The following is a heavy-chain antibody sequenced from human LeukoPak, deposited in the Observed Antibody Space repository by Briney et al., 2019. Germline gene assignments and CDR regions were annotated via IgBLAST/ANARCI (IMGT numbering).Heavy chain of an antibody. CDR2: INPNSGGT. CDR3: ARESYYSNYYYGMDV. J-gene: IGHJ6*02. V-gene: IGHV1-2*02. CDR1: GYTFTGYY. Sequence: ASVKVSCKASGYTFTGYYMHWVRQAPGQGLEWMGWINPNSGGTNYAQKFQGRVTMTRDTSISTAYMELGRLRSDDTAVYYCARESYYSNYYYGMDVWGQGTTVTVSS. D-gene: IGHD4-4*01.